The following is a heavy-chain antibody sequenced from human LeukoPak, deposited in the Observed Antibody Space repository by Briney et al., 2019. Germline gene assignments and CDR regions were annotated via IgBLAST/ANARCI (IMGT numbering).Heavy chain of an antibody. CDR2: IYSGGST. J-gene: IGHJ4*02. V-gene: IGHV3-53*01. CDR3: ARRGNSGYSLDY. D-gene: IGHD3-22*01. Sequence: PGGSLRLSCAASGFTVSNSYKSWVRQAPGKGLEWVSVIYSGGSTYYAHSVKGRFTISRGNSKNTLYGQMNSLRAEDTAMYYFARRGNSGYSLDYWGQRTLVTVSS. CDR1: GFTVSNSY.